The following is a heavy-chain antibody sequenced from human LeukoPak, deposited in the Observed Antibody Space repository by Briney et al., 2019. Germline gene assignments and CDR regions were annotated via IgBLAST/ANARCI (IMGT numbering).Heavy chain of an antibody. CDR3: ARGSPRFLEWLPYLDNWFDP. J-gene: IGHJ5*02. Sequence: GASVKVSCKASGGTFSSYAISWVRQAPGQGLEWMGGIIPIFGTANYAQKFQGRVTITADESTSTAYMELSSLRSEDTAVYYCARGSPRFLEWLPYLDNWFDPWGQGTLVTVSS. V-gene: IGHV1-69*13. CDR2: IIPIFGTA. CDR1: GGTFSSYA. D-gene: IGHD3-3*01.